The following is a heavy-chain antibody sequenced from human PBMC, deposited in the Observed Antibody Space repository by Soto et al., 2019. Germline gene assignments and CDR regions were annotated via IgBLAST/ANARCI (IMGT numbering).Heavy chain of an antibody. CDR3: ASSVVVPAAIFHYYYYGMEV. Sequence: VASVKVSCKASGYTFTGYYMHWVRQAPGQGLEWMGWINPNSGGTNYAQKFQGRVTMTRDTSISTAYMELSRLRSDDTAVYYCASSVVVPAAIFHYYYYGMEVWGQGNTVTVSS. J-gene: IGHJ6*02. CDR1: GYTFTGYY. CDR2: INPNSGGT. D-gene: IGHD2-2*01. V-gene: IGHV1-2*02.